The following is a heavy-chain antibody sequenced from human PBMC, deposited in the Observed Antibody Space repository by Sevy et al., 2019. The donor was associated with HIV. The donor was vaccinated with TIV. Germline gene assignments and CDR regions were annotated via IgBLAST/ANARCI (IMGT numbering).Heavy chain of an antibody. CDR3: AREGCTKPHDY. D-gene: IGHD2-8*01. CDR1: GFTFSNYS. J-gene: IGHJ4*02. V-gene: IGHV3-23*01. CDR2: LSFGCGEI. Sequence: GGSLRLSCAASGFTFSNYSMSWVRQPPGKGLEWVSTLSFGCGEINYADSVKGWFTISRDNSKSSVYLQMNNLRPEDTAVYYCAREGCTKPHDYWGQGTLVTVSS.